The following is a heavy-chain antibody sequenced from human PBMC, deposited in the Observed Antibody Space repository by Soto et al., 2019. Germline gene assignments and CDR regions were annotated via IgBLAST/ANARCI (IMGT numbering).Heavy chain of an antibody. CDR1: GYTFTSYD. V-gene: IGHV1-8*01. Sequence: GASVKVSCKASGYTFTSYDINWVRQATGQGLEWMGWMNPNSGNTGYAQKFQGRVTMTRNTSISTAYMELSSLRSEDTAVYYCARGVVVAATLDYWGQGTLVTVSS. CDR3: ARGVVVAATLDY. CDR2: MNPNSGNT. D-gene: IGHD2-15*01. J-gene: IGHJ4*02.